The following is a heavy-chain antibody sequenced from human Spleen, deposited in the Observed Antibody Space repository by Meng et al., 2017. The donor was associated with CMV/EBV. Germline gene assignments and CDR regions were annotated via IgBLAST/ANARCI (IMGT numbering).Heavy chain of an antibody. CDR3: AKDAYTSGWYSYVH. CDR2: KRYDGNNE. J-gene: IGHJ4*02. Sequence: GESLKISCAASGFTFRSYGMHWVRQAPGKGLEWVAFKRYDGNNEYYADSVKGRFTISRDNSKNTLYLQINSLRVDDTAVYYCAKDAYTSGWYSYVHWGQGTLVTVSS. CDR1: GFTFRSYG. D-gene: IGHD6-19*01. V-gene: IGHV3-30*02.